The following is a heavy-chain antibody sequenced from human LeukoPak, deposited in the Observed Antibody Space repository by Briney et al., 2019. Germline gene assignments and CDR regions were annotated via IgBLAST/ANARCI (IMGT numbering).Heavy chain of an antibody. CDR1: GYTFTSYG. CDR2: ISAYNGNT. CDR3: ARDTRKDYYYYMDV. D-gene: IGHD1-1*01. J-gene: IGHJ6*03. V-gene: IGHV1-18*01. Sequence: ASVKVSCKASGYTFTSYGISWVRQAPGQGLEWMGWISAYNGNTNYAQKLQGRVTMTTDTSTSTAYMELRSLRSDDTAVYYCARDTRKDYYYYMDVWGKGTTVTISS.